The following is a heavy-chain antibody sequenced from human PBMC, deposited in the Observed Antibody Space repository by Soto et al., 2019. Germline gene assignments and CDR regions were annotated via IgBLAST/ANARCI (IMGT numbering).Heavy chain of an antibody. CDR2: INHSGNT. V-gene: IGHV4-61*01. CDR1: GGSLRSGSYY. CDR3: ATGPQSRRIEWPMRSSGMDV. D-gene: IGHD5-12*01. J-gene: IGHJ6*02. Sequence: QVQLQESGPGLLKTSETLSLTCTVSGGSLRSGSYYWSWIRQPPGRGLEWIGEINHSGNTNYNPSLRSRVSISVDMSNNQFSLKLTSVTAADTAVYYCATGPQSRRIEWPMRSSGMDVWGQGTTVTVSS.